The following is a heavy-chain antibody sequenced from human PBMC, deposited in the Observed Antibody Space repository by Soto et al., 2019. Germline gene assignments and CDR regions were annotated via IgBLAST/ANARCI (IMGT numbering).Heavy chain of an antibody. Sequence: EVQLVESGGGLIQPGGSLRLSCVASGLTVSHHYMAWVRQAPEMGLEWVSILYAEGTTYYADSVKGRFTISRDNSKNTLYLRMDNLRAEDTAVYHCAKEAVEAEQVPIPGDSWGQGTLVTVSS. D-gene: IGHD6-19*01. J-gene: IGHJ4*02. V-gene: IGHV3-53*01. CDR2: LYAEGTT. CDR1: GLTVSHHY. CDR3: AKEAVEAEQVPIPGDS.